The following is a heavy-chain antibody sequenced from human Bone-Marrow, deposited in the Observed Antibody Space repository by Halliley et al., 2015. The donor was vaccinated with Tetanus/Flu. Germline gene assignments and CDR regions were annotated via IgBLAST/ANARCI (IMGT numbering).Heavy chain of an antibody. J-gene: IGHJ4*02. D-gene: IGHD3-22*01. V-gene: IGHV1-18*04. CDR1: GYTFTSYG. CDR3: ASPRSHHYDSSGYPYSFDY. CDR2: IGTYNGNT. Sequence: QLVQSGAEVRKPGASVKVSCKTSGYTFTSYGLTWVRQAPGQGLEWMGWIGTYNGNTNYAQKFQGRVMIIADESTSTAYMELSSLRSEDTAVYYCASPRSHHYDSSGYPYSFDYWGQGTLVTVSS.